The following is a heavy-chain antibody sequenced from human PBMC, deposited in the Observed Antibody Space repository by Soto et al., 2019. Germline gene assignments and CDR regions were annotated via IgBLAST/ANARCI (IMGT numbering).Heavy chain of an antibody. CDR2: ITPILDIT. CDR1: GRTFSSYT. J-gene: IGHJ3*02. CDR3: ARAYGGGDMGAFDI. D-gene: IGHD2-21*01. V-gene: IGHV1-69*02. Sequence: QVQLVQSGAEVKKPGSSVKVSCKASGRTFSSYTISWVRQAPGQRLEWMGRITPILDITNYAQKFQGRVTITADKSTCTACMQLSSLRSEDTAVYYCARAYGGGDMGAFDIWGQGTMVTVSS.